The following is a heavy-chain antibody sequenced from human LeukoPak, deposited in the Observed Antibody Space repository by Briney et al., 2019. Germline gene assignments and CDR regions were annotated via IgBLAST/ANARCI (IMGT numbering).Heavy chain of an antibody. CDR3: ARVAYSGSYGHFQH. J-gene: IGHJ1*01. Sequence: SVKVSCKASGGTFSSYAISWVRQAPGQGLEWMGGIIPIFGTANYAQKFQGRVTITADESTSTAYMELSSLRSEDTAVYYCARVAYSGSYGHFQHWGQGTLVTVSS. CDR2: IIPIFGTA. D-gene: IGHD1-26*01. CDR1: GGTFSSYA. V-gene: IGHV1-69*13.